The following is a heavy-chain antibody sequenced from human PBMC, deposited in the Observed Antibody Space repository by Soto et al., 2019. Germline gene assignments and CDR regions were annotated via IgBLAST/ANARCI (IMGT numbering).Heavy chain of an antibody. D-gene: IGHD4-4*01. CDR1: GFTFSSYG. CDR2: ISYDGSNK. Sequence: SLRLSCAASGFTFSSYGMHWVRQAPGKGLEWVAVISYDGSNKYYADSVKGRFTISRDNSKNTLYLQMNSLRAEDTAVYYCAKDRRWTTVIPNDYWGQGTLVTVSS. V-gene: IGHV3-30*18. J-gene: IGHJ4*02. CDR3: AKDRRWTTVIPNDY.